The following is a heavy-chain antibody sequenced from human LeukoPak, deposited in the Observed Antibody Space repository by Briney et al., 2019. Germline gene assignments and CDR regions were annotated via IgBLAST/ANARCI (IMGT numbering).Heavy chain of an antibody. CDR2: ISGSGGST. J-gene: IGHJ4*02. CDR1: GFTFSSYA. CDR3: AKDELLWFGELAGIPY. D-gene: IGHD3-10*01. Sequence: GGSLRLSCAASGFTFSSYAMSWVRQAPGKGLEWVSAISGSGGSTYYADSAKGRFTISRDNSKNTLYLQMNSLRAEDTAVYYCAKDELLWFGELAGIPYWGQGTLVTVSS. V-gene: IGHV3-23*01.